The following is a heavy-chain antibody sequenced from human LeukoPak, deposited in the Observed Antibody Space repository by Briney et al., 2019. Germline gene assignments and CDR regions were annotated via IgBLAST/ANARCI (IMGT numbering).Heavy chain of an antibody. Sequence: PSETLSLTCAVYGGSLSGYHWSWIRQPPGKGLEWIGEINHSGSTNYNPSLKSRLTISVDTSKNQFSLKLSSETAADTAVYYCAIHIVVVPAAKKKNWFDPWGQGTLVTVSS. D-gene: IGHD2-2*01. V-gene: IGHV4-34*01. CDR2: INHSGST. CDR3: AIHIVVVPAAKKKNWFDP. J-gene: IGHJ5*02. CDR1: GGSLSGYH.